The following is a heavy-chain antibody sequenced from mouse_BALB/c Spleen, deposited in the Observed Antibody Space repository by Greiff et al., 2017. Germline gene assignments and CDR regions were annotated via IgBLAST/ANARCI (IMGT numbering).Heavy chain of an antibody. V-gene: IGHV5-12-2*01. CDR1: GFTFSSYT. Sequence: EVQRVASGGGLVQPGGSLKLSCAASGFTFSSYTMSWVRQTPEKRLEWVAYISNGGGSTYYPDTVKGRFTISRDNAKNTLYLQMSSLKSEDTAMYYCARHLNHDGYPYYFDYWGQGTTLTVSS. CDR3: ARHLNHDGYPYYFDY. CDR2: ISNGGGST. D-gene: IGHD2-3*01. J-gene: IGHJ2*01.